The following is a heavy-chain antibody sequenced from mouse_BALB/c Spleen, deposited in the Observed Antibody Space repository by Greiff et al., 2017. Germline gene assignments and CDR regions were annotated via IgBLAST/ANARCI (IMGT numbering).Heavy chain of an antibody. Sequence: QVQLQQSGAELAKPGASVKMSCKASGYTFTSYWMHWVKQRPGQGLEWIGYINPSTGYTEYNQKFKDKATLTADKSSSTAYMQLSSLTSEDSAVYYCARVSNYPRAMDYWGQGTSVTVSA. D-gene: IGHD2-5*01. CDR2: INPSTGYT. J-gene: IGHJ4*01. CDR3: ARVSNYPRAMDY. V-gene: IGHV1-7*01. CDR1: GYTFTSYW.